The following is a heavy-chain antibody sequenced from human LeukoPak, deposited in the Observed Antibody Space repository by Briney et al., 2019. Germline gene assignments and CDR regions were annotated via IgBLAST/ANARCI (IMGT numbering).Heavy chain of an antibody. J-gene: IGHJ4*02. CDR1: GFTFRNPA. CDR3: AKEGFDY. CDR2: FTGGDGSA. V-gene: IGHV3-23*01. Sequence: GGSLRLSCAASGFTFRNPAMSWVRQAPGKGLEWVSTFTGGDGSAYYADSVKGRFTISRDNSKNTLYLQMNSLRAEDTALYYCAKEGFDYWGQGTLVTVSS.